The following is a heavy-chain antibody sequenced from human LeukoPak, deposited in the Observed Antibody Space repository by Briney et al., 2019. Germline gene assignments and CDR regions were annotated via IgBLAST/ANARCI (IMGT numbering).Heavy chain of an antibody. Sequence: SGTLSLTCAVYGGSFSGYYWSWIRQPPGKGLEWIGEINHSGSTNYNPSLKSRVTISVDTSKNQFSLKLSSVTAADTAVYYCARFGKVATITFDYWGQGTLVTVSS. D-gene: IGHD5-12*01. J-gene: IGHJ4*02. CDR2: INHSGST. V-gene: IGHV4-34*01. CDR1: GGSFSGYY. CDR3: ARFGKVATITFDY.